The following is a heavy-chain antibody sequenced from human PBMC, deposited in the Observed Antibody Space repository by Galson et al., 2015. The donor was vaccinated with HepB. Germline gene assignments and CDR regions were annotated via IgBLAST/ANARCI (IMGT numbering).Heavy chain of an antibody. J-gene: IGHJ6*02. CDR1: GFTFDDYA. D-gene: IGHD2-15*01. V-gene: IGHV3-9*01. CDR3: AKDIGYCSGGSCYKGVGIYYYGMDV. CDR2: ISWNSGSI. Sequence: SLRLSCAASGFTFDDYAMHWVRHAPGKGLEWVSGISWNSGSIGYADSVKGRFTISRDNAKNSLYLQMNSLRAEDTALYYCAKDIGYCSGGSCYKGVGIYYYGMDVWGQGTPVTVSS.